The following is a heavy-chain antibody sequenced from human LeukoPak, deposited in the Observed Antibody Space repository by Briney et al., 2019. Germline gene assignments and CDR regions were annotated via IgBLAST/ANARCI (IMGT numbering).Heavy chain of an antibody. Sequence: GRSLRLSCAASGFTFSSYGMHWVRQAPGKGLEWVAAISYDGSDKYYADSVKGRFTISRGNSKNTLYLQMNSLRAEDTAVYYCAKDNYYDNSAYPDYWGQGTLVTVSS. CDR2: ISYDGSDK. V-gene: IGHV3-30*18. D-gene: IGHD3-22*01. CDR1: GFTFSSYG. J-gene: IGHJ4*02. CDR3: AKDNYYDNSAYPDY.